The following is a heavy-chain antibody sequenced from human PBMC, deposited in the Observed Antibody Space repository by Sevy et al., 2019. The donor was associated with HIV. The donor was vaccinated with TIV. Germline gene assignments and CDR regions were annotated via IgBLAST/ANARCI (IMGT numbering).Heavy chain of an antibody. CDR2: ISSSSRYI. V-gene: IGHV3-21*01. CDR3: ARDGGCSTTSCLLYFDY. J-gene: IGHJ4*01. Sequence: GGSLRLSCAVSGFTFSSYTMNWVRQAPGKGLEWVSPISSSSRYIYYADSVKGRFTISRDNAKNSVYLQMNSLRTEDTAVYYCARDGGCSTTSCLLYFDYWGQGTLVTVSS. CDR1: GFTFSSYT. D-gene: IGHD2-2*01.